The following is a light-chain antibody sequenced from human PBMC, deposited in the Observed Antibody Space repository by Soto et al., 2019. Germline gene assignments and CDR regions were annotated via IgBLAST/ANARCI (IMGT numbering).Light chain of an antibody. CDR3: QQLNSHPPT. V-gene: IGKV1-9*01. J-gene: IGKJ2*01. CDR2: AAS. CDR1: QGISSF. Sequence: DIQLTQSPSFLSASVGDRVTITCRASQGISSFLAWYQQKPGKAPKLLISAASTLQSGVPSRFSGSGSGTEFTLTISSLQPEDFANYYCQQLNSHPPTFGHGTKLEI.